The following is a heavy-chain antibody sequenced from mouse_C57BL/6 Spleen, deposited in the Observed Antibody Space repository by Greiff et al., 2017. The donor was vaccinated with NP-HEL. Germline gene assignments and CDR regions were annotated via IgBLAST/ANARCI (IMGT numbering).Heavy chain of an antibody. CDR1: GFTFSDAW. CDR3: TRRTYYYGSSLFAY. Sequence: DVKLVESGGGLVQPGGSMKLSCAASGFTFSDAWMDWVRQSPEKGLEWVAEIRNKANNHATYYAESVKGRFTISRDDSKSSVYLQMNSLRAEDTGIYYCTRRTYYYGSSLFAYWGQGTLVTVSA. D-gene: IGHD1-1*01. V-gene: IGHV6-6*01. CDR2: IRNKANNHAT. J-gene: IGHJ3*01.